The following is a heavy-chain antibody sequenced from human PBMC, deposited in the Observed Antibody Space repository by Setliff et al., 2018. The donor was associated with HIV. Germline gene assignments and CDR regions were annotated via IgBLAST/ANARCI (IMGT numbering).Heavy chain of an antibody. Sequence: LRLSCVASGFTFSDNGMVWVRQAPGEGLEFVSGINPNGDSPSYANSVRGRFTISRDNSKNTLYLQMGRLRVEDTAIYYCARDPNWGEGHWGQGTRVTVSS. J-gene: IGHJ4*02. CDR3: ARDPNWGEGH. V-gene: IGHV3-64*01. CDR1: GFTFSDNG. CDR2: INPNGDSP. D-gene: IGHD3-10*01.